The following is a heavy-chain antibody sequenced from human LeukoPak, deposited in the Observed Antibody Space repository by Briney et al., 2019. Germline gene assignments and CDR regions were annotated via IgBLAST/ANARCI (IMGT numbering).Heavy chain of an antibody. J-gene: IGHJ6*03. CDR2: INPNSGGT. CDR3: AGVGSGSYYTNLYYYYYMDV. Sequence: GASVKVSCKASGYTFTGYYMHWVRQAPGQGLEWMGWINPNSGGTNYAQKFQGRVTMTRDTSISTAYMELSRLRSDDTAVYYCAGVGSGSYYTNLYYYYYMDVWGKGTTVTISS. CDR1: GYTFTGYY. V-gene: IGHV1-2*02. D-gene: IGHD3-10*01.